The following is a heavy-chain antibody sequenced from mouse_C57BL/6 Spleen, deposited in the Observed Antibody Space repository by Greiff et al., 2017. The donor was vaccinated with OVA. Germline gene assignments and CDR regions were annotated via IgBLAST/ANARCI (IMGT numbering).Heavy chain of an antibody. J-gene: IGHJ2*01. CDR1: GYTFTSYW. V-gene: IGHV1-53*01. CDR2: INPSNGGT. CDR3: DHYGSSYSYYFDY. D-gene: IGHD1-1*01. Sequence: QVQLQQPGTELVKPGASVKLSCKASGYTFTSYWMHWVKQRPGQGLEWIGNINPSNGGTTYNEKFKSKATLTVDKSSSTAYMQLSSLTSEDSAVDYYDHYGSSYSYYFDYWGQGTTLTVSS.